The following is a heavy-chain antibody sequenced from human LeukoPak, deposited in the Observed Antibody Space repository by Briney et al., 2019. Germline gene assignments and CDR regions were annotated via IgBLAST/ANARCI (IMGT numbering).Heavy chain of an antibody. J-gene: IGHJ6*03. CDR3: ARHIGGGIEDMDV. D-gene: IGHD3-16*02. Sequence: PSETLSLTCIISGGSIGTYYWSWIRQSPGKGLEWIGYIYVTGSTRYNPYLQSRVTISVDTSRNQFFLKMSSVTAADTAVYYCARHIGGGIEDMDVWGTGTKVTVSS. V-gene: IGHV4-59*08. CDR1: GGSIGTYY. CDR2: IYVTGST.